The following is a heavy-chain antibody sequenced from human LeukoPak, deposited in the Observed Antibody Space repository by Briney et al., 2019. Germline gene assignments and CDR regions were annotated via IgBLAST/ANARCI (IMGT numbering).Heavy chain of an antibody. CDR2: MYYSGTT. D-gene: IGHD3-22*01. Sequence: SETLSLTCTVSGGSISGSSYYWGWIRQPPGKGLEWIGSMYYSGTTYYNPSLKSRAIISVDTSKNQFSLKLSSVTAADTAVFYCAREHSSGYFDYWGQGTLVTVSS. J-gene: IGHJ4*02. CDR1: GGSISGSSYY. CDR3: AREHSSGYFDY. V-gene: IGHV4-39*02.